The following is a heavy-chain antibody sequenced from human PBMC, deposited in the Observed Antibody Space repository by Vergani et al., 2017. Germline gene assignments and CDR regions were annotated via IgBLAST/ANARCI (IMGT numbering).Heavy chain of an antibody. Sequence: QVQLVESGGGVVQPGRSLRLSCAASGFTFSSYGMHWVRQAPGKGLEWVAVISYDGSNKYYADSVKGRFTISRDNSKNTLYLQMNSLKTEDTAVYYCTTALRGKFDYWGQGTLVTVSS. CDR3: TTALRGKFDY. V-gene: IGHV3-30*03. CDR1: GFTFSSYG. CDR2: ISYDGSNK. D-gene: IGHD3-10*01. J-gene: IGHJ4*02.